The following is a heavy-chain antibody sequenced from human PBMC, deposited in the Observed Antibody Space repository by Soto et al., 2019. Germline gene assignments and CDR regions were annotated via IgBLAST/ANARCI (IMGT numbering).Heavy chain of an antibody. V-gene: IGHV3-33*01. CDR2: IWHDGSNS. J-gene: IGHJ4*02. CDR1: GFDFSIYG. D-gene: IGHD2-15*01. Sequence: QVYLVESGGGVVQPGRSLRLSCVASGFDFSIYGMHWVRQAPGKGLEWVAIIWHDGSNSYQAESVKGRFTISRDNSKNTLYLQMNSLRAEDTAVYYCARGTPTDYWGQGTLVTVSS. CDR3: ARGTPTDY.